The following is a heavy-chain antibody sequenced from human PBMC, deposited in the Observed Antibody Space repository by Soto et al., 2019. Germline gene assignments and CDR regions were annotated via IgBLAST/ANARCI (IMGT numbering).Heavy chain of an antibody. Sequence: ASVKVSCKASGYAFTSYAMHWVRQAPGQRLEWMGWINAGNGNTKYSQKFQGRVTITRDTSASTAYMELSSLRSEDTAVYYCARGITLPTPLDYWGQGTLVTVSS. J-gene: IGHJ4*02. CDR1: GYAFTSYA. D-gene: IGHD1-20*01. CDR3: ARGITLPTPLDY. CDR2: INAGNGNT. V-gene: IGHV1-3*01.